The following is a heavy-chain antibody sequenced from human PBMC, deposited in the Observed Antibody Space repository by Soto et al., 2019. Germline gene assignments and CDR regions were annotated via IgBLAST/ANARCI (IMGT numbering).Heavy chain of an antibody. D-gene: IGHD5-18*01. J-gene: IGHJ4*02. CDR3: ARAESLWLHSVY. Sequence: GASVKVSCKASGYTFTSYAMHWVRQAPGQRLEWMGWINAGNGNTKYSQKFQGRVTITRDTSASTAYMELSSLRSEDTAVYYCARAESLWLHSVYWGQATLVTVS. V-gene: IGHV1-3*01. CDR2: INAGNGNT. CDR1: GYTFTSYA.